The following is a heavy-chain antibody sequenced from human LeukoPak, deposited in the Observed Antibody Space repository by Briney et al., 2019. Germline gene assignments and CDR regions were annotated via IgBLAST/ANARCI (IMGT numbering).Heavy chain of an antibody. V-gene: IGHV3-21*01. D-gene: IGHD6-6*01. J-gene: IGHJ2*01. CDR2: ISSSSSYM. Sequence: PGGSLRLSCAASGFTFSSYEMNWVRQAPGKGLEWVSSISSSSSYMYYADSVKGRFTLSRDNAKNSLFLQMNSLRAEDTAVYYCARGQEVQAARFWPQSQLGLWGRGTLVTVSS. CDR1: GFTFSSYE. CDR3: ARGQEVQAARFWPQSQLGL.